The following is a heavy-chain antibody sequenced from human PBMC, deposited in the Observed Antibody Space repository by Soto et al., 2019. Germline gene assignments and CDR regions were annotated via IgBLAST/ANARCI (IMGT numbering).Heavy chain of an antibody. CDR2: IYYSGST. CDR3: ARRGGSSPFDY. CDR1: GGSISSSSYY. V-gene: IGHV4-39*01. J-gene: IGHJ4*02. Sequence: QLQLQESGPGLVKPSETLSLTCTVSGGSISSSSYYWGWIRQSPGKGLEWIGNIYYSGSTYYNPSLKSRVTLSVATSNHQFSLKLSSVTAADTAVYSCARRGGSSPFDYWGQGTLVTVSS. D-gene: IGHD1-26*01.